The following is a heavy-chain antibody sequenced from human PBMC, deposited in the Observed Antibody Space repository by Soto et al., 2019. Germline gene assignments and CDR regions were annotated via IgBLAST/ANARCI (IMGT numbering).Heavy chain of an antibody. CDR1: GFTFSSYE. J-gene: IGHJ6*04. CDR3: ARGMATITPYYYYGMDF. CDR2: ISSSGSTI. Sequence: GGSLRLSCAASGFTFSSYEMNWVRQAPGKGLEWVSYISSSGSTIYYADSVKGRFTISRDNAKNSLYLQMNSLRAEDTAVYYCARGMATITPYYYYGMDFWGAGTTVTDSP. V-gene: IGHV3-48*03. D-gene: IGHD5-12*01.